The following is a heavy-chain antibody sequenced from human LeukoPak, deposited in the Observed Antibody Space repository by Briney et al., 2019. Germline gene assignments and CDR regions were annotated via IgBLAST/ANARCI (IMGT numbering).Heavy chain of an antibody. CDR1: GGTFSIYA. V-gene: IGHV1-69*10. Sequence: ASVRVSCKASGGTFSIYAISWVRQAPGQGLEWMGQIIPILGIANYAQKFQGRVTITADKSTSTAYMELSSLRSEDTAVYYCASDYGSGSCYKNFDYWGQGTLVTVSS. CDR2: IIPILGIA. D-gene: IGHD3-10*01. J-gene: IGHJ4*02. CDR3: ASDYGSGSCYKNFDY.